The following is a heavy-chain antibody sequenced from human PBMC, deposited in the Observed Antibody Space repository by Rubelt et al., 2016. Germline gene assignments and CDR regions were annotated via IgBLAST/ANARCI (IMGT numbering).Heavy chain of an antibody. J-gene: IGHJ4*02. CDR3: ASGPYSGSASLFPFDY. V-gene: IGHV3-53*04. D-gene: IGHD6-6*01. Sequence: TISRHNSKNTLYLQMNSLRAEDTAVYYCASGPYSGSASLFPFDYWGQGTLVTVSS.